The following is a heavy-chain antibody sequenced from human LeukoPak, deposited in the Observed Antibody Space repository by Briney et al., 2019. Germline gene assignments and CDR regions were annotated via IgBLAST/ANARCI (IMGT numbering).Heavy chain of an antibody. V-gene: IGHV4-38-2*02. Sequence: SETLSLTCTVSGYSINTGYYWGWIRQPPGKGLEWIGSLFHGGRTFYNPSLKSRVSMSVDTSKNQFSLKLSSVTAADTAVYYCARAGYDYVWGSYRYGYYYYGMDVWGQGTTVTVSS. CDR1: GYSINTGYY. CDR3: ARAGYDYVWGSYRYGYYYYGMDV. J-gene: IGHJ6*02. CDR2: LFHGGRT. D-gene: IGHD3-16*02.